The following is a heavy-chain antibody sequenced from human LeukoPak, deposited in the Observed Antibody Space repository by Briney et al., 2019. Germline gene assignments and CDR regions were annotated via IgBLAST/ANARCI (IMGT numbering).Heavy chain of an antibody. D-gene: IGHD2-21*01. Sequence: SETLSLTCTVSGGSISSSSYYWGWIRQPPGKGLEWIGSIYYSGSTYYNPSLKSRVTISVDTSKNQFSLKVSSVTAADTAVYYCARGDCSGSICYSPMGVWGTGTTVTVSS. J-gene: IGHJ6*03. V-gene: IGHV4-39*07. CDR1: GGSISSSSYY. CDR2: IYYSGST. CDR3: ARGDCSGSICYSPMGV.